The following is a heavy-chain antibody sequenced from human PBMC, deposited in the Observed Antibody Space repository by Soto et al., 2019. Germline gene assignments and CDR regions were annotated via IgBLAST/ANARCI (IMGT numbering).Heavy chain of an antibody. D-gene: IGHD6-13*01. CDR3: ARDRGSSSWFPYFDY. Sequence: HPGGSLRLSCAASGFTFSSYGMHWVRQAPGKGLEWVAVIWYDGSNKYYADSVKGRFTISRDNSKNTLYLQMNSLRAEDTAVYYCARDRGSSSWFPYFDYWGQGTLVTVSS. CDR2: IWYDGSNK. CDR1: GFTFSSYG. V-gene: IGHV3-33*01. J-gene: IGHJ4*02.